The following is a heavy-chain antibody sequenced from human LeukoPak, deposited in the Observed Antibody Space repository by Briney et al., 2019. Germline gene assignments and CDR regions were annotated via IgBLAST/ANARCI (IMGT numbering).Heavy chain of an antibody. CDR1: GYSFTTYW. V-gene: IGHV5-51*01. D-gene: IGHD3-22*01. CDR2: IYPGDSGT. CDR3: ARLIFYYYDSSGYYYGPFDY. Sequence: GESLKISCKGSGYSFTTYWIGWVRQMPGKGLEWMGIIYPGDSGTRYSPSFQGQVTISADKSISTAYLQWSSLKASDTAMYYCARLIFYYYDSSGYYYGPFDYWGQGTLVTVSS. J-gene: IGHJ4*02.